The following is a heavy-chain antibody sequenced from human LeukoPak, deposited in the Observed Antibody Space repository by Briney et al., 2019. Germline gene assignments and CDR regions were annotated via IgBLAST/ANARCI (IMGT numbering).Heavy chain of an antibody. CDR1: GGSFSGYY. CDR2: INHSGST. J-gene: IGHJ5*02. V-gene: IGHV4-34*01. CDR3: ARGLIAAGRLDP. D-gene: IGHD6-25*01. Sequence: SETLSLTCAVYGGSFSGYYWSWIRQPPGKGLEWIGEINHSGSTNYNPSLKSRVTISVDTPKNQFSLKLSSVTAADTAVYYCARGLIAAGRLDPWGQGTLVTVSS.